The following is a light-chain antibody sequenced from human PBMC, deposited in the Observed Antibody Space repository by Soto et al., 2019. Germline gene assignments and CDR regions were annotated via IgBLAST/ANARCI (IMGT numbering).Light chain of an antibody. CDR3: SSYPISSTPVV. CDR1: SSDVGGYNY. Sequence: QSVLTQPASVSGSPGQSITISCTGTSSDVGGYNYVSWYQQHPGKAPQLMIYDVSNRPSGVSNRFSGSKSGNTASLTISGLQAEDEADYYCSSYPISSTPVVFGAGTKLFVL. V-gene: IGLV2-14*01. J-gene: IGLJ3*02. CDR2: DVS.